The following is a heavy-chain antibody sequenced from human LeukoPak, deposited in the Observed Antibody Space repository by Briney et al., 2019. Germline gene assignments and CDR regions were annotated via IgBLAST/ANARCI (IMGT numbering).Heavy chain of an antibody. D-gene: IGHD2-15*01. CDR2: IYTSGST. CDR3: ARDHLGYCSGGSCYPWYYMDV. V-gene: IGHV4-61*02. CDR1: GGPISSGSYY. J-gene: IGHJ6*03. Sequence: SETLCLTCTVSGGPISSGSYYWSWIRQPAGKGLEWIGRIYTSGSTNYNPSLKSRVTISVDTSKNQFSLKLSSVTAADTAVYYCARDHLGYCSGGSCYPWYYMDVWGKGTTVTISS.